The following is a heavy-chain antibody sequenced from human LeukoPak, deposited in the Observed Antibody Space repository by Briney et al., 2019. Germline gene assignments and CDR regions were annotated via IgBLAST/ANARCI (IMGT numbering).Heavy chain of an antibody. Sequence: ETLSLTCTVSGGSISSYYWSWIRQPPGKGLEWIGYIYYSGSTNYNPSLKSRVTISVDTSKNQFSLKLSSVTAADTAVYYCARDCGYSYGYGFDPWGQGTLVTVSS. D-gene: IGHD5-18*01. CDR2: IYYSGST. CDR1: GGSISSYY. V-gene: IGHV4-59*01. CDR3: ARDCGYSYGYGFDP. J-gene: IGHJ5*02.